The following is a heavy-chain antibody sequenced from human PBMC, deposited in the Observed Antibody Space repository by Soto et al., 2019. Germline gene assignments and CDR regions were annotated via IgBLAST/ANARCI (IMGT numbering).Heavy chain of an antibody. CDR3: ARDSPTRKAVAGTSNYYYYGMDV. J-gene: IGHJ6*02. CDR1: GFTVSSNY. Sequence: PGGSLRLSCAASGFTVSSNYMSWVRQAPGKGLEWVSVIYSGGSTYYADSVKGRFTISRHNSKNTLYLQMNSLRAEDTAVYYCARDSPTRKAVAGTSNYYYYGMDVWGQGTTVTVSS. V-gene: IGHV3-53*04. D-gene: IGHD6-19*01. CDR2: IYSGGST.